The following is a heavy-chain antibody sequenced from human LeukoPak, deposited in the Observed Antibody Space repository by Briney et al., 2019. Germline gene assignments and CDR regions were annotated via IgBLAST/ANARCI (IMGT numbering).Heavy chain of an antibody. D-gene: IGHD2-21*01. CDR3: ASDCGGDCYQPGAPFDI. V-gene: IGHV1-2*02. Sequence: ASVKVSCKASGGTFSSYAISWVRQAPGQGLEWMGWINPNSGGTNYAQKFQGRVTMTRDTSISTAYMELSRLRSDDTAVYYCASDCGGDCYQPGAPFDIWGQGTMVTVSS. J-gene: IGHJ3*02. CDR2: INPNSGGT. CDR1: GGTFSSYA.